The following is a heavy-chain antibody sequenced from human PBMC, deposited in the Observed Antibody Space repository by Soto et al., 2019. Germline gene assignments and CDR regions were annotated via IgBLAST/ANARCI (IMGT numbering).Heavy chain of an antibody. CDR1: GYTFPSQT. Sequence: ASVTVSCTASGYTFPSQTMDWVRQAPGQRLEWMGWINPDNGNTKSSQKFQDRVIITRDTSASTAYMDLSSLRSEDTAVYYCARGIATGQLDPWGQGTLVTVSS. V-gene: IGHV1-3*01. D-gene: IGHD2-15*01. CDR3: ARGIATGQLDP. CDR2: INPDNGNT. J-gene: IGHJ5*02.